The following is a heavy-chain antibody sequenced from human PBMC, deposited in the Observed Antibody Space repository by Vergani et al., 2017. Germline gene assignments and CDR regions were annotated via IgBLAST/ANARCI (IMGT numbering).Heavy chain of an antibody. CDR2: IYYSENK. CDR3: ARFYGSGSNPPVSYGMDV. V-gene: IGHV4-39*01. J-gene: IGHJ6*02. CDR1: GGSITYGAFY. Sequence: LQLQESGPGLVKPSETLLLTCTVSGGSITYGAFYWGWIRQSPGKGLEWIGSIYYSENKFYNPSLESRVTLSIDTTKNQFSLNLSSVTATDTAVYYCARFYGSGSNPPVSYGMDVWGQGTTVTVSS. D-gene: IGHD3-10*01.